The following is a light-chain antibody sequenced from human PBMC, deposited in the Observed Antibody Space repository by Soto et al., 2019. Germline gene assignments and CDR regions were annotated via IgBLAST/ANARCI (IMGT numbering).Light chain of an antibody. Sequence: DIQMTQAPSSLSVSVRDRVTVSCRASQSIGRNLNWYLQKPGRAPKLLIYGASNLHSGVPSRLSGGGSGTDFTLTISSLQPEDFATYYCQQSYSVPWTFGQGTKVEIK. V-gene: IGKV1-39*01. J-gene: IGKJ1*01. CDR3: QQSYSVPWT. CDR2: GAS. CDR1: QSIGRN.